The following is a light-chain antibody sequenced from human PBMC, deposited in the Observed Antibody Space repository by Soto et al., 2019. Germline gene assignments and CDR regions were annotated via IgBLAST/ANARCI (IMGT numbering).Light chain of an antibody. CDR1: QSVSSY. V-gene: IGKV3-11*01. J-gene: IGKJ5*01. CDR3: QQRSNWPIT. Sequence: IVLTQSPVTLSLSPCQIATLSCRASQSVSSYLAWYQQKPGQAPRLLIYDTSNRATGIPARFSGSGSGTDFTLTISSLEPEDFAVYYCQQRSNWPITFGQGTRLEIK. CDR2: DTS.